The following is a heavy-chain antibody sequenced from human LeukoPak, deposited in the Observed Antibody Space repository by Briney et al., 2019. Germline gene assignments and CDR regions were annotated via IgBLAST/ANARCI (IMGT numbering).Heavy chain of an antibody. CDR2: ISAYNGNT. Sequence: ASVTVSCKASGYTFTSYGISWVRQAPGQGLEWMGWISAYNGNTNYAQKLQGRVTMTTDTSTSTAYMELGSLRSDDTAVYYCARDPSTATPYYFDYWGQGTLVTVSS. CDR3: ARDPSTATPYYFDY. V-gene: IGHV1-18*01. CDR1: GYTFTSYG. J-gene: IGHJ4*02. D-gene: IGHD2-2*01.